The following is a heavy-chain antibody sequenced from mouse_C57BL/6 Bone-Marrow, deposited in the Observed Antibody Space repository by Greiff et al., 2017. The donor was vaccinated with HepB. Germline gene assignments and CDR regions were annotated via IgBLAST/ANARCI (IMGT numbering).Heavy chain of an antibody. CDR3: ARGDGYYVDY. Sequence: VKLQESGAELVRPGTSVKVSCKASGYAFTNYLIEWVKQRPGQGLEWIGVINPGSGGTNYNEKFKGKATLTADKSSSTAYMQLSSLTSEDSAVYFCARGDGYYVDYWGQGTTLTVSS. CDR1: GYAFTNYL. V-gene: IGHV1-54*01. D-gene: IGHD2-3*01. J-gene: IGHJ2*01. CDR2: INPGSGGT.